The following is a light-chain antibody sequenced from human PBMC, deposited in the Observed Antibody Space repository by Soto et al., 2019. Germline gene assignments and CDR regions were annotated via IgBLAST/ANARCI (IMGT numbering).Light chain of an antibody. J-gene: IGLJ2*01. V-gene: IGLV2-14*01. CDR1: SSDVGGYNY. Sequence: QSALTQPASVSGSPGQSITISCTGTSSDVGGYNYVSWYQQHPGKAPKLMIYDVSTRPSGVSNRFSGSKSGNTASLTISGLQAEDEADYYGSSYTSSSTLEVFGGGTKVTVL. CDR3: SSYTSSSTLEV. CDR2: DVS.